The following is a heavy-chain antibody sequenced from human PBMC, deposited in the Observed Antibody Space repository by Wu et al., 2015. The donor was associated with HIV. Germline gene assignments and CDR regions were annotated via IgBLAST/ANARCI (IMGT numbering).Heavy chain of an antibody. J-gene: IGHJ4*02. V-gene: IGHV1-69*13. CDR3: AKERQRDYPFVTGLPENYFDN. CDR1: GYTFSTYA. D-gene: IGHD2-21*02. CDR2: IIPIFGTG. Sequence: QVHLVQSGAEVKKPGSSVKVSCKTSGYTFSTYAISWVRQAPGQGLEWIGRIIPIFGTGNYAQKFQGRVTITADQSTSTAYMELSSLRSEDSALYFCAKERQRDYPFVTGLPENYFDNWGQGTRVTVS.